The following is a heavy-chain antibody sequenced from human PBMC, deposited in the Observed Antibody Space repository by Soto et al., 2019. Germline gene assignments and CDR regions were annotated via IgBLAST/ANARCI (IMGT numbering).Heavy chain of an antibody. D-gene: IGHD3-10*01. CDR2: IYYSGST. V-gene: IGHV4-31*03. CDR1: GGSISSGGYY. CDR3: AREGQLLWFGELLPDAFDI. J-gene: IGHJ3*02. Sequence: SETLSLTCTVSGGSISSGGYYWSWIRQHPGKDLEWIGYIYYSGSTYYNPSLKSRVTISVDTSKNQFSLKLSSVTAADTAVYYCAREGQLLWFGELLPDAFDIWGQGTMVTVSS.